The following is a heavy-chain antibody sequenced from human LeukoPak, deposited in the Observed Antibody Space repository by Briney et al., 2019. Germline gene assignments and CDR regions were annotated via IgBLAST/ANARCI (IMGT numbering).Heavy chain of an antibody. D-gene: IGHD3-10*01. V-gene: IGHV4-34*01. Sequence: SETLSLTCAVYGGSFSGYYWSWIRQPPGKGLEWIGEINHSGSTNYNPSLKSRVTISVDTSKNQFSLKLSSVTAADTAVYYCARVWLGPGTQYYYYYGMDVWGQGTTVTVSS. CDR2: INHSGST. CDR1: GGSFSGYY. CDR3: ARVWLGPGTQYYYYYGMDV. J-gene: IGHJ6*02.